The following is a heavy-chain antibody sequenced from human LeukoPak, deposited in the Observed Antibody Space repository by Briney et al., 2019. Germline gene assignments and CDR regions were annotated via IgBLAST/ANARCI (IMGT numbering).Heavy chain of an antibody. Sequence: AGESLRLSCAASGFTFSSYAMSWVRQAPGKGLEWVSAISGSGGSTYYADSVKGRFTISRDNSKNTLYLQMNSLRAEDTAVYYCAKDYYYGSGSYYTVDYWGQGTLVTVSS. CDR2: ISGSGGST. J-gene: IGHJ4*02. V-gene: IGHV3-23*01. CDR1: GFTFSSYA. CDR3: AKDYYYGSGSYYTVDY. D-gene: IGHD3-10*01.